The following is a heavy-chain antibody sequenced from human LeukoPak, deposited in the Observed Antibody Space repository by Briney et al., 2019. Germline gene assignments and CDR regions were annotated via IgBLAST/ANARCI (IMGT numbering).Heavy chain of an antibody. D-gene: IGHD5-24*01. CDR2: IFYSGST. CDR3: ARGGYGYNRWDYFDY. CDR1: GGSISSYY. J-gene: IGHJ4*02. Sequence: PSETLSLTCTVSGGSISSYYWSWIRQPPGKGLEWIGYIFYSGSTNYNPSLQSRVTISVDTSKNQFSLKLSSVTAADTAVYFCARGGYGYNRWDYFDYWGQGTLVTVSS. V-gene: IGHV4-59*01.